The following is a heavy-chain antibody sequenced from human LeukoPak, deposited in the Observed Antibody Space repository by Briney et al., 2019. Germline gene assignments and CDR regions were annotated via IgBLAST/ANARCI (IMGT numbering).Heavy chain of an antibody. CDR2: ISTSGAST. J-gene: IGHJ4*02. CDR1: GFTFSSYV. V-gene: IGHV3-23*01. D-gene: IGHD3-10*01. Sequence: GGSLRLSCAASGFTFSSYVMSWVRQAPGKGLEWVSTISTSGASTYSADSVKGRFTTSRDNSKNTLYLQMNSLKADDTAVYYCANRGKYYFDYWGQGTLVTVSS. CDR3: ANRGKYYFDY.